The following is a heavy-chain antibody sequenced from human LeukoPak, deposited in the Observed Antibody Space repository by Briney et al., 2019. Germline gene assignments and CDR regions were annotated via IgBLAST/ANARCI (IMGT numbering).Heavy chain of an antibody. CDR1: GFIFENCA. J-gene: IGHJ6*02. V-gene: IGHV3-9*01. Sequence: PGGSLRLSCAASGFIFENCAMHWVRQAPGKGLEWVSGISWNSGRIGYADSVKGRFTISRDNAKNSLYLQMNSLRAEDTALYYCARDPGSLPAAIGYCYYGMDVWGQGTTVTVSS. D-gene: IGHD2-2*02. CDR3: ARDPGSLPAAIGYCYYGMDV. CDR2: ISWNSGRI.